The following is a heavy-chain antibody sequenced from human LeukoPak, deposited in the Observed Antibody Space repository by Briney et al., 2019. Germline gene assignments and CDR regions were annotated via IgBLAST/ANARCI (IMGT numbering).Heavy chain of an antibody. CDR3: ARDRSVTHGGFDY. D-gene: IGHD4-23*01. Sequence: GGALRLSCPASGFTFSHYWMRWVRQAPGKGLVWVSRINTDGSDTVYADSVKGRFTIPRDNAKNTLYMQMNSLRAEDTAVYYCARDRSVTHGGFDYWGQGTLVTVSS. J-gene: IGHJ4*02. V-gene: IGHV3-74*01. CDR2: INTDGSDT. CDR1: GFTFSHYW.